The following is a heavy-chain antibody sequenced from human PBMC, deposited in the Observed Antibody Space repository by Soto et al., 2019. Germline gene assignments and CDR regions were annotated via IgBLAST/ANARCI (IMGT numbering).Heavy chain of an antibody. J-gene: IGHJ3*02. Sequence: GGSLRLSCAASGFTFSSYGMHWVRQAPGKGLEWVAVISYDGSNKYYADSVKGRFTISRDNSKNTLYLQMNSLRAEDTAVYYCAKDREMATITGAFDIWGQGTMVTVSS. V-gene: IGHV3-30*18. CDR1: GFTFSSYG. CDR3: AKDREMATITGAFDI. CDR2: ISYDGSNK. D-gene: IGHD5-12*01.